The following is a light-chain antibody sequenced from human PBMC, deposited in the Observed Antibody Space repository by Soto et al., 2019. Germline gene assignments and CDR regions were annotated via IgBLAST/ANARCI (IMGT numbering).Light chain of an antibody. CDR3: QQYDSYWAT. CDR2: RTT. Sequence: DIPMTQSPSTLSASVGDRVTITCRASQDISTWLAWYQQKPGKAPKLLIYRTTTLESGVPSRFAGSGSGTVFTLTISSLQSDDFATYYCQQYDSYWATFGQGTKVEV. J-gene: IGKJ1*01. V-gene: IGKV1-5*03. CDR1: QDISTW.